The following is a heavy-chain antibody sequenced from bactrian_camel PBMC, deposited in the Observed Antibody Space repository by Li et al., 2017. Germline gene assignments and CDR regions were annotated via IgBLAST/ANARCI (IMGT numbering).Heavy chain of an antibody. Sequence: QVQLVESGGGSVQAGGSLRLSCIVSGDTASTYCMGWFRQAPGKSREGVATTYTRGGSTYYADSVKGRFTISQDNAKLTLYLQMDNLQPEDTAMYYCSYWVGSGCVTPGGLRPPNYWGQGTQVTVS. V-gene: IGHV3S28*01. CDR1: GDTASTYC. CDR3: SYWVGSGCVTPGGLRPPNY. D-gene: IGHD5*01. J-gene: IGHJ4*01. CDR2: TYTRGGST.